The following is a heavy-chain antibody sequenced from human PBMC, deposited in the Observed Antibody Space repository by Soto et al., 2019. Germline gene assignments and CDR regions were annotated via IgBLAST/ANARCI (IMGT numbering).Heavy chain of an antibody. CDR1: GNSCTSHW. D-gene: IGHD1-26*01. V-gene: IGHV5-10-1*01. CDR3: ARNGSNGSSSNWFDP. CDR2: FDPSDSYT. Sequence: PXESLKVSCKGSGNSCTSHWISLVLQMPGKGLEWMGRFDPSDSYTNYSPSFQGHVTISADRSISTAYLQWSSLKASDTAMYYCARNGSNGSSSNWFDPWGQRTLVTVSS. J-gene: IGHJ5*02.